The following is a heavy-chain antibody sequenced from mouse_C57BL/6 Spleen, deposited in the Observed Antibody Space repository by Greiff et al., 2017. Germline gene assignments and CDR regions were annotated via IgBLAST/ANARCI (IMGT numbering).Heavy chain of an antibody. Sequence: VQVVESGAELVRPGTSVKVSCKASGYAFTNYLIEWVKQRPGQGLEWIGVINPGSGGTNYNEKFKGKATLTADKSSSTAYMQLSSLTSEDSAVYFCARSDYEAFAYWGQGTLVTVSA. CDR2: INPGSGGT. D-gene: IGHD2-4*01. CDR1: GYAFTNYL. J-gene: IGHJ3*01. CDR3: ARSDYEAFAY. V-gene: IGHV1-54*01.